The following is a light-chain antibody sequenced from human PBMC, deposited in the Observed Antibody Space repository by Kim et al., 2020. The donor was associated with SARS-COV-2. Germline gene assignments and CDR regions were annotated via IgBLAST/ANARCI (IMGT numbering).Light chain of an antibody. CDR1: QSISSW. CDR2: DAS. J-gene: IGKJ2*01. Sequence: DIQMTQFPSTLSASVGDRVTITCRASQSISSWLAWYQQKPGIAPKLLIYDASTLESGVPSRFSGSRAGTEFTLTISSLQFDDFATYYCQQYNTYWGYTFGQGTKLEI. CDR3: QQYNTYWGYT. V-gene: IGKV1-5*01.